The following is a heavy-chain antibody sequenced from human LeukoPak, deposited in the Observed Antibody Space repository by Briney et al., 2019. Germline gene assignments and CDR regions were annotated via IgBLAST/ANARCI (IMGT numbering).Heavy chain of an antibody. D-gene: IGHD3-10*01. CDR1: GGTFSSYA. Sequence: SVKVSCKASGGTFSSYAISWVRQAPGQGLEWMGGIIPIFGTANYAQKFQGRVTITTDESTSTAYMDLSSLRSEDTAVYYCARGDRGEAYYYYMDVWGKGTTVTVSS. J-gene: IGHJ6*03. CDR2: IIPIFGTA. CDR3: ARGDRGEAYYYYMDV. V-gene: IGHV1-69*05.